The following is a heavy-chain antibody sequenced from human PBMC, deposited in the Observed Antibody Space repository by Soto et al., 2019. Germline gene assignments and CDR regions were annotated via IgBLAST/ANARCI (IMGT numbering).Heavy chain of an antibody. Sequence: PGGSLRLSCAASGFSFRSYAMHWVRQAPGKGLEWLAVIGYDGNNKYYADSVKGRFTISRDNAKNTLYLQMNSLRAEDTALYYCASGYSTGRHGASEVELAYWGQGTLGTVSS. CDR1: GFSFRSYA. CDR3: ASGYSTGRHGASEVELAY. CDR2: IGYDGNNK. J-gene: IGHJ4*02. V-gene: IGHV3-30-3*01. D-gene: IGHD6-19*01.